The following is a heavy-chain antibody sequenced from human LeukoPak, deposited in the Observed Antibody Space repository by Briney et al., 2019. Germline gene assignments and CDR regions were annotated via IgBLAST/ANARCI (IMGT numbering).Heavy chain of an antibody. CDR1: GDSISSSSYY. V-gene: IGHV4-39*01. CDR3: AYLLYCSGGSCHTNSFDY. Sequence: SETLSLTCSVSGDSISSSSYYWGWLRQPPGKGLEWIGSIYYTGSTYYNPSLKSRVTISIDTSKNQFSLKLNSVTAADTAVYFCAYLLYCSGGSCHTNSFDYWGQGTLVTVSS. D-gene: IGHD2-15*01. CDR2: IYYTGST. J-gene: IGHJ4*02.